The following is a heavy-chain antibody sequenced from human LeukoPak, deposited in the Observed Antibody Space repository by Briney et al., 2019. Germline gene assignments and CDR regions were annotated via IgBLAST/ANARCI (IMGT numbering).Heavy chain of an antibody. Sequence: ASVKVSCKASGYTFTGYYMHWVRQAPGQGLEWMGWINPSSGGTNYAQKFQGRVTMTRDTSISTAYMELSSLRSDDTAVYYCARDGVETVEMAPKYAFDIWGQGTMVTVSS. J-gene: IGHJ3*02. V-gene: IGHV1-2*02. CDR1: GYTFTGYY. D-gene: IGHD5-24*01. CDR2: INPSSGGT. CDR3: ARDGVETVEMAPKYAFDI.